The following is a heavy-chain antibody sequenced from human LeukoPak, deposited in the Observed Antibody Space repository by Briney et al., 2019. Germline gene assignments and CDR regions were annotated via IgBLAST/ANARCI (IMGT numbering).Heavy chain of an antibody. V-gene: IGHV1-24*01. CDR3: ATHTISGVVTYAFQM. Sequence: ASVKVSCKLSGCSGIELDMHWVRQAPGKGLEWMGGFDREDGGTIYARKFQGRVTMTEDTPTDTAYMELTSLTSDDTAVYYCATHTISGVVTYAFQMWGRGTLVTVSS. D-gene: IGHD3-3*01. J-gene: IGHJ3*02. CDR2: FDREDGGT. CDR1: GCSGIELD.